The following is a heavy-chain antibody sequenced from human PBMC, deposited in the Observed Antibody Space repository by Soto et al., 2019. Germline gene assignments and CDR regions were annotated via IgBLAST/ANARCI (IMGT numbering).Heavy chain of an antibody. Sequence: QVQLVESGGGVVQPGRSLRLSCAASGFTFSSYAMHWVRQAPGKGLEWVAVISYEGSNKYYADSVKGRFTISRDNSNNTLYLHMTSLRAEDTAVYYWARGFASDAFDICGQGTMVTVSS. CDR2: ISYEGSNK. CDR3: ARGFASDAFDI. J-gene: IGHJ3*02. CDR1: GFTFSSYA. V-gene: IGHV3-30-3*01.